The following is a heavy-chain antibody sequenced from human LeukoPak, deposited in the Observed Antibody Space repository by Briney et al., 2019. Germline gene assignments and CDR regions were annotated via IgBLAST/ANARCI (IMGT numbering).Heavy chain of an antibody. V-gene: IGHV4-59*08. D-gene: IGHD3-3*01. CDR3: ARLSAYYDFWSGYYKGYNWFDP. J-gene: IGHJ5*02. CDR2: IYYSGST. CDR1: GGSISSYY. Sequence: PSETLSLTCTVSGGSISSYYWSWIRQPPGKGLEWIGYIYYSGSTNYNPSLKSRVTISVDTSKNQFSLKLSSVTAADTAVYYCARLSAYYDFWSGYYKGYNWFDPWGQGTLVTVSS.